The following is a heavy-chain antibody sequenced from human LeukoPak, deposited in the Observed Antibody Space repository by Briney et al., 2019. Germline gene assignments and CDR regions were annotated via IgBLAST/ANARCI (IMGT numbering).Heavy chain of an antibody. Sequence: PGGSLRLSCAASGFTFSSYGMHWVRQAPGKGLEWVAFIRYDGSNKYYADSVKGRFTISRDNSKNTLYLQMNSLRAEDTAVYYCARHPMTTGDYAFDIWGQGTMVTVSS. V-gene: IGHV3-30*02. J-gene: IGHJ3*02. CDR1: GFTFSSYG. CDR3: ARHPMTTGDYAFDI. D-gene: IGHD4-17*01. CDR2: IRYDGSNK.